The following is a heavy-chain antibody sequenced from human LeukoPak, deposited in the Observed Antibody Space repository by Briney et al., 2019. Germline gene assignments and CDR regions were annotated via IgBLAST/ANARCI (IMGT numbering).Heavy chain of an antibody. CDR2: IKSKTDSGAA. V-gene: IGHV3-15*01. D-gene: IGHD3-3*01. CDR3: TYYDFWSGYKYYYYMDV. Sequence: PGGSLRLSCAASGFTFSDAWMIWVRQAPGKGLEWVGRIKSKTDSGAADYAAPVKGRFTISRDDSKNTLFLQMDSLKTEDTAVYYCTYYDFWSGYKYYYYMDVWGKGTTVTVSS. J-gene: IGHJ6*03. CDR1: GFTFSDAW.